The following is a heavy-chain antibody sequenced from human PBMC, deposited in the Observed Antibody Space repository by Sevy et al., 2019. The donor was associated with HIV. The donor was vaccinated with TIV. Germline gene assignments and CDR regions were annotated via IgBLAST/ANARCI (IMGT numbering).Heavy chain of an antibody. D-gene: IGHD3-3*01. Sequence: LRLSCTVSGGSISTGGDCWSWIRQPTGKGLEWIGYIYHSGVTNYNPSLKTRVNISIDRSKKQFSLNLTSVTAADTAVYFCARDRGTIFGVDLWGQGTLVTVSS. CDR3: ARDRGTIFGVDL. V-gene: IGHV4-30-2*01. J-gene: IGHJ4*02. CDR1: GGSISTGGDC. CDR2: IYHSGVT.